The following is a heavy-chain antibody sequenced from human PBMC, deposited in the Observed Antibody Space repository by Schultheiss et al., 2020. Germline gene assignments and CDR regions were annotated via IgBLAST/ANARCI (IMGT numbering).Heavy chain of an antibody. Sequence: SETLSLTCAVYGGSFSGHYWSWIRQPPGKGLEWIGSIYYSGSTYYNPSLKSRLTISVDTSKNQFSLKLSSVTAADTAVYYCARLSGTYGSDCDYWGQGTLVTVSS. CDR3: ARLSGTYGSDCDY. CDR1: GGSFSGHY. V-gene: IGHV4-34*01. D-gene: IGHD1-26*01. CDR2: IYYSGST. J-gene: IGHJ4*02.